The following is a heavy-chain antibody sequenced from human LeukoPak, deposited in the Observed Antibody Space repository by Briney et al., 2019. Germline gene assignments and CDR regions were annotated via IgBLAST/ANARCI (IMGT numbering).Heavy chain of an antibody. V-gene: IGHV3-23*01. CDR3: AKNWYSSGWYRLYYYYMDV. CDR1: GFTFDDYG. CDR2: ISGSGGST. D-gene: IGHD6-19*01. Sequence: GRSLRLSCAASGFTFDDYGMHWVRQAPGKGLEWVSAISGSGGSTYYADSVKGRFTISRDNSKNTLYLQMNSLRAEDTAVYYCAKNWYSSGWYRLYYYYMDVWGKGTTVTVSS. J-gene: IGHJ6*03.